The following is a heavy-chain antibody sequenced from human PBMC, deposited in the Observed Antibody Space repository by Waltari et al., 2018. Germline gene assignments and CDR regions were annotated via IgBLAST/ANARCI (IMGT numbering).Heavy chain of an antibody. Sequence: QVQLVESGGGVVQPGRSLRLSCAASGFTFSSYGMHWVRQAPGKGLEWVAVISYDGSNKYYADSVKGRFTISRDNSKNTVNLQMNILRPEDSAVYYCARATATGATPEYWGQGTLVTVSS. CDR1: GFTFSSYG. D-gene: IGHD7-27*01. CDR2: ISYDGSNK. CDR3: ARATATGATPEY. V-gene: IGHV3-30*03. J-gene: IGHJ4*02.